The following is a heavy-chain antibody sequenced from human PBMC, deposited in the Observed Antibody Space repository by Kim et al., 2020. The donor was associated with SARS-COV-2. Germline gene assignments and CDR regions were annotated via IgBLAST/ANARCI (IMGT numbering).Heavy chain of an antibody. CDR3: ARDRLLPYGMDV. V-gene: IGHV1-2*02. J-gene: IGHJ6*02. Sequence: NYAPTFQGRGTMTRDTAISTAYMELSRLRSDDTAVYYCARDRLLPYGMDVWGQGTTVTVSS.